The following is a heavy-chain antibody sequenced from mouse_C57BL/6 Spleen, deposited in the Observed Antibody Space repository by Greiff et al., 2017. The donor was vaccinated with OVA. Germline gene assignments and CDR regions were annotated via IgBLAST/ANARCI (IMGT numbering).Heavy chain of an antibody. CDR2: IWTGGGT. J-gene: IGHJ1*03. CDR1: GFSLTSYA. CDR3: ARITTVVARYFDV. V-gene: IGHV2-9-1*01. D-gene: IGHD1-1*01. Sequence: QVQLQQSGPGLVAPSQSLSITCTVSGFSLTSYAISWVRQPPGKGLEWLGVIWTGGGTSYNSALKSRLSISKDNSKSQVFLKMNSLQTDDTARYYCARITTVVARYFDVWGTGTTVTVSS.